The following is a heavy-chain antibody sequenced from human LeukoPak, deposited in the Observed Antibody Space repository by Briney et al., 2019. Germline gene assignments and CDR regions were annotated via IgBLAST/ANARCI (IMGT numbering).Heavy chain of an antibody. CDR2: IYYSGST. CDR3: ARGASSSWFNYYFDY. Sequence: NASETLSLTCTVSGGSISSYYWSWIRQPPGKGLGWIGYIYYSGSTNYNPSLKSRVTISVDTSKNQFSLKLSSVTAADTAVYYCARGASSSWFNYYFDYWGQGTLVTVSS. CDR1: GGSISSYY. V-gene: IGHV4-59*01. D-gene: IGHD6-13*01. J-gene: IGHJ4*02.